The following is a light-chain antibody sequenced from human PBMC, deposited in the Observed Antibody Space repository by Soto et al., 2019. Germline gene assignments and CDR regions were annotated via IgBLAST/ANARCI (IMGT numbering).Light chain of an antibody. CDR2: KAS. Sequence: DIQMTQSPSTLSASVGDRVTITCRASQSISSWLAWYQQKPGKAPKLLIYKASSLESGVPSRFSGSGSGTEFNLTISSLQPDDVATYYCQQYNTYSLTFGGGTKVEIK. CDR3: QQYNTYSLT. CDR1: QSISSW. V-gene: IGKV1-5*03. J-gene: IGKJ4*01.